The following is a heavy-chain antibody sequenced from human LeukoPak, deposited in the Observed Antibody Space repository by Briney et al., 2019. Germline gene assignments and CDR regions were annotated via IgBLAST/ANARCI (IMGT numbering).Heavy chain of an antibody. D-gene: IGHD6-19*01. CDR3: ARGTSPGWPTLHY. V-gene: IGHV4-34*01. J-gene: IGHJ4*02. Sequence: SETLSLTCAVYGGSFRGFYWAWIRQPPGKGLEWIGDIKFGERSDYNPSLGSRVTISVDTSKNQFSLRMTSVTAADTAVYYCARGTSPGWPTLHYWGQGTLVTVSS. CDR2: IKFGERS. CDR1: GGSFRGFY.